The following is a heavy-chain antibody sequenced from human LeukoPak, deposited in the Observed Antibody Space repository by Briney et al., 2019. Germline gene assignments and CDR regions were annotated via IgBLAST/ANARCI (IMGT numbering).Heavy chain of an antibody. D-gene: IGHD3-10*01. CDR2: IYSGGST. J-gene: IGHJ4*02. CDR3: AARKLWFGELSDY. Sequence: PGGSLRLSCAASGFTVSSNYMSWVRQAPGKGLEWVPVIYSGGSTYYADSVKGRFTISRDNSKNTLYLQMNSLRAEDTAVYYCAARKLWFGELSDYWSQGTLVTVSS. V-gene: IGHV3-53*01. CDR1: GFTVSSNY.